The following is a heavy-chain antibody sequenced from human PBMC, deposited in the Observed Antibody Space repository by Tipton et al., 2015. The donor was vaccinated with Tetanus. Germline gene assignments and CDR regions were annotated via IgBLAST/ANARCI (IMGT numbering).Heavy chain of an antibody. CDR2: IQQTGSEK. J-gene: IGHJ2*01. Sequence: SLRLSCAASGFTFSSYWMSWVRQAPGKGLEWVANIQQTGSEKYYVDSVKGRFTISRDNTKKSLYLQMNSLRAEDTAVYYCATNRLIVSPAGRDWCFDRWGRGTLVTVSS. V-gene: IGHV3-7*03. CDR1: GFTFSSYW. D-gene: IGHD3-16*02. CDR3: ATNRLIVSPAGRDWCFDR.